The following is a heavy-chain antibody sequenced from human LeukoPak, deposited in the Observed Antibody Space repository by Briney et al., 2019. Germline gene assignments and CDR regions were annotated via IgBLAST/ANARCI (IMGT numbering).Heavy chain of an antibody. Sequence: GRSLRLSCAASGFTFSTYNMHWVRQAPGKGLEWVALIWPDGSYKYYADSVMGRFTISRDNSKNTLYLQMNSLRAEDTAVYYCARDPATVTGTTEGPDYWGQGTLVTVSS. CDR3: ARDPATVTGTTEGPDY. CDR2: IWPDGSYK. J-gene: IGHJ4*02. V-gene: IGHV3-33*01. D-gene: IGHD1-20*01. CDR1: GFTFSTYN.